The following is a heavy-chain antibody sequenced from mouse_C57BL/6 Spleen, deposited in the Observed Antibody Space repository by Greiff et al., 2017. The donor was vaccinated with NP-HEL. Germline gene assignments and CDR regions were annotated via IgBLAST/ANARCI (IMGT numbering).Heavy chain of an antibody. Sequence: QVQLQQSGPELVKPGASVKISCKASGYAFSSSWMNWVKQRPGKGLEWIGRIYPGDGDTNYNGKFKGKATLTADKSSSTAYMQLSSLTSEDSAVYFCARMGYDCYYGAYWGQGTLVTVSA. V-gene: IGHV1-82*01. J-gene: IGHJ3*01. CDR1: GYAFSSSW. CDR3: ARMGYDCYYGAY. CDR2: IYPGDGDT. D-gene: IGHD2-3*01.